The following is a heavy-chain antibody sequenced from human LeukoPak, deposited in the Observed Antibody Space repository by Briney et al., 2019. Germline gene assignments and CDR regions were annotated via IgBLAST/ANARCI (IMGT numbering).Heavy chain of an antibody. Sequence: SVKVSCKASGGTFSSYAISWVRQAPGQGLEWMGRIIPILGIANYAQKFQGRVTITADKSTSTAYMELSSLRSEDTAVYYCSSWPRGDAFDIWGQGTMVTVSS. V-gene: IGHV1-69*04. CDR2: IIPILGIA. CDR1: GGTFSSYA. D-gene: IGHD6-13*01. CDR3: SSWPRGDAFDI. J-gene: IGHJ3*02.